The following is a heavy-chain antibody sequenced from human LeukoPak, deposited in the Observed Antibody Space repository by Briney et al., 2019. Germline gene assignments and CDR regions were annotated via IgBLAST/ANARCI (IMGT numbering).Heavy chain of an antibody. V-gene: IGHV3-30*18. D-gene: IGHD2-2*01. CDR3: AKGYCSSTSCLKTD. J-gene: IGHJ4*02. CDR2: ISYDAINK. CDR1: GFTFKSYA. Sequence: GGSLRLSCAASGFTFKSYAMHWVRQAPGKGLEWVAVISYDAINKYYADSVKGRFTISRDNSKNTLYLQMNSLRAEDTAVYYCAKGYCSSTSCLKTDWGQGALVTVSS.